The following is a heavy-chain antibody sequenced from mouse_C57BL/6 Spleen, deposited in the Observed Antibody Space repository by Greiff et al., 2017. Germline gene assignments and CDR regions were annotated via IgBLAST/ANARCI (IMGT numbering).Heavy chain of an antibody. D-gene: IGHD3-2*02. CDR2: ISSGGSYT. J-gene: IGHJ4*01. Sequence: EVMLVESGGDLVKPGGSLKLSCAASGFTFSSYGMSWVRQTPDKRLEWVATISSGGSYTYYPDSVKGRFTISRDNAKNTLYLQMSSLKSEDTAMYYCARHEGSGYEHAMDYWGQGTSVTVSS. CDR3: ARHEGSGYEHAMDY. V-gene: IGHV5-6*01. CDR1: GFTFSSYG.